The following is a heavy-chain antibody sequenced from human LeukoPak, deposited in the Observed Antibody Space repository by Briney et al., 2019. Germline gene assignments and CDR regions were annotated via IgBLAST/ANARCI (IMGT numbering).Heavy chain of an antibody. Sequence: PGGSLRLSCAASGFTFSSYDMHWVRQATGKGLEWVSAIGTAGDTYYPGSVKGRFTISRENAKNSLYLQMNSLRAEDTALYYCARDHPSMSGNYYRTAFAIWGQGTMVTVSS. D-gene: IGHD1-26*01. J-gene: IGHJ3*02. CDR2: IGTAGDT. CDR3: ARDHPSMSGNYYRTAFAI. V-gene: IGHV3-13*01. CDR1: GFTFSSYD.